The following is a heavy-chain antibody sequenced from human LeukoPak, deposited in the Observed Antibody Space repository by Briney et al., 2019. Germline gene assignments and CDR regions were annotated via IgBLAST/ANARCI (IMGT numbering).Heavy chain of an antibody. J-gene: IGHJ6*03. V-gene: IGHV3-53*01. D-gene: IGHD4-11*01. Sequence: GGSLRLSCAASGFTASSNYMSWVPQAPGKGLEWGSVIYSGGSTYYADSVKGRFTISRDNSKNTLYLQMNSLRAEDTAVYYCARVPTAQFRYYYMDVWGKGTTVTVSS. CDR1: GFTASSNY. CDR3: ARVPTAQFRYYYMDV. CDR2: IYSGGST.